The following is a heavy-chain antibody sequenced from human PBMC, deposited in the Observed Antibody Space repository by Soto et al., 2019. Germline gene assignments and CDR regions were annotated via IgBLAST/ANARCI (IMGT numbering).Heavy chain of an antibody. Sequence: EVQLVESGGGLIQPGGSQRLSCAASGFTVSSNYMSWVRQAPGKGLEWVSVIYSGGSTYYADSVKGRFTISRDNSKNTLYLQINSLRAEDTAVYYCARSGSSGWADFDYWGQGTLVTVSS. CDR3: ARSGSSGWADFDY. D-gene: IGHD6-19*01. J-gene: IGHJ4*02. CDR2: IYSGGST. V-gene: IGHV3-53*01. CDR1: GFTVSSNY.